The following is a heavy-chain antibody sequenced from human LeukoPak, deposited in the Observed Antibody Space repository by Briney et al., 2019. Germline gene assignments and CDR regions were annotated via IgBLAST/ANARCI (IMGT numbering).Heavy chain of an antibody. Sequence: SETLSLTCAVYGGSFSDYFWSWVRQPPGEGLEWIGEINHSGSTNCNPSLKSRVTISVDTSKNQFSLKLTSVTAADTAVYYCARVGYFDTSAYYLQYWGQGSLVTVSS. CDR2: INHSGST. D-gene: IGHD3-22*01. V-gene: IGHV4-34*01. J-gene: IGHJ4*02. CDR1: GGSFSDYF. CDR3: ARVGYFDTSAYYLQY.